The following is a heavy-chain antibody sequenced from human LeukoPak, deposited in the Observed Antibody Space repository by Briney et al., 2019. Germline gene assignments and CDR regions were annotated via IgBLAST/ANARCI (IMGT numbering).Heavy chain of an antibody. CDR3: ARGTLLWFGELLYAWFDP. D-gene: IGHD3-10*01. J-gene: IGHJ5*02. V-gene: IGHV4-38-2*01. CDR2: IYHSGST. CDR1: GYSISSGYY. Sequence: PSETLSLTCAVSGYSISSGYYWGWIRQPPGKGLEWIGSIYHSGSTYYNPSLKSRVTISVDTSKNQFSLKLSSVTAADTAVYYCARGTLLWFGELLYAWFDPWGQGTLVTVSS.